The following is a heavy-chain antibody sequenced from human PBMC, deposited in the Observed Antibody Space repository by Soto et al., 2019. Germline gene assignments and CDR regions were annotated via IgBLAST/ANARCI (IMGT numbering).Heavy chain of an antibody. Sequence: GGSLRLSCAASGFTFSSYGMHWVRQAPGKGLEWVAVISYDGSNKYYADSVKGRFTISRDNSKNTLYLHMNSLRAEDTAVYYFAKNQAGSRGQTVSYYFSGMLVWGQGTTVDVSS. CDR2: ISYDGSNK. CDR3: AKNQAGSRGQTVSYYFSGMLV. CDR1: GFTFSSYG. J-gene: IGHJ6*02. V-gene: IGHV3-30*18. D-gene: IGHD1-26*01.